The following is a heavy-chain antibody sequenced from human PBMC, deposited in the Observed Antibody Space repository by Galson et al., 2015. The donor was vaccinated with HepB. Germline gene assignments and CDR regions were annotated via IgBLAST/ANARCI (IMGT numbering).Heavy chain of an antibody. CDR2: ISAYNRRT. D-gene: IGHD2-15*01. CDR3: ARGALVVGVAATLNNWFDP. CDR1: GYAFSTYS. Sequence: CKVSGYAFSTYSVTWVRQAPGQGLEWMGWISAYNRRTNYAQKFQGRVTMTTDTSTSTVYMELRRLRSDDTAIYYCARGALVVGVAATLNNWFDPWGQGTLVTVSS. V-gene: IGHV1-18*01. J-gene: IGHJ5*02.